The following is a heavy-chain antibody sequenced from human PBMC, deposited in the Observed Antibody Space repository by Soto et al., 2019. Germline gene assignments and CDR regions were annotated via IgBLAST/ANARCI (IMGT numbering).Heavy chain of an antibody. CDR1: GYTFTSYA. CDR2: INAGYGNT. J-gene: IGHJ5*02. Sequence: GASLKVSWKASGYTFTSYAMHWVRQAPGQRLEWMGWINAGYGNTKYSQKFQGRVTITRDTSASTAYMELSSLRSEDTAVYYCARKVADNWFDPWGQGTLVTVSS. V-gene: IGHV1-3*01. CDR3: ARKVADNWFDP.